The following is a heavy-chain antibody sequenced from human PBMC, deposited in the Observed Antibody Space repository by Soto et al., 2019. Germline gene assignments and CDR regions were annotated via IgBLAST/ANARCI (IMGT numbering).Heavy chain of an antibody. Sequence: QVQLVESGGGVVQPGRSLRLSCAASGFTFSSYGMHWVRQAPGKGLEWVAVIWYDGSNKYYADSVKGRFTISRDNSKNTLYLQMNSLRADDTAVYYCARESQYYYDNWGQGTLVTVSS. D-gene: IGHD3-22*01. CDR3: ARESQYYYDN. V-gene: IGHV3-33*01. J-gene: IGHJ1*01. CDR2: IWYDGSNK. CDR1: GFTFSSYG.